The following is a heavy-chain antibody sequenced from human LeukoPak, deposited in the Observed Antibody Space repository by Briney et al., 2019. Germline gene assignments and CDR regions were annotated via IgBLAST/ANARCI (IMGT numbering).Heavy chain of an antibody. V-gene: IGHV1-2*02. D-gene: IGHD3-10*01. CDR1: GYTFSGYY. CDR2: INPNSGGT. J-gene: IGHJ4*02. CDR3: ARYYYGSGSYYLYY. Sequence: ASVRLSCTASGYTFSGYYMHWVRQAPGQGLEWMGWINPNSGGTNYAETLQGRVTMTRDTSISTAYMELSRLRSDDTAVYYCARYYYGSGSYYLYYWGQGTLVTVSS.